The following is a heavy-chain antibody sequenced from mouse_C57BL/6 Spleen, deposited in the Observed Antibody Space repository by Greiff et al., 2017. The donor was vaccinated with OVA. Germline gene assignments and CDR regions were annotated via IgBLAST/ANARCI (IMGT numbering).Heavy chain of an antibody. Sequence: QVQLQQSGPELVKPGASVKISCKASGYAFSSSWMNWVKQRPGKGLEWIGRIYPGDGDTNYNGKFKGKATLTADKSSSTAYMQLSSLTSEDSAVYFCARWDYGSSDWYFDVWGTGTTVTVSS. CDR3: ARWDYGSSDWYFDV. CDR2: IYPGDGDT. D-gene: IGHD1-1*01. J-gene: IGHJ1*03. CDR1: GYAFSSSW. V-gene: IGHV1-82*01.